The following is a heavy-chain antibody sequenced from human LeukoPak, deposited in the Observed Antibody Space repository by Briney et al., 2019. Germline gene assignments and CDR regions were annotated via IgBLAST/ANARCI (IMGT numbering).Heavy chain of an antibody. J-gene: IGHJ1*01. CDR1: GGSISSYY. CDR3: ARSQNYYDSSGYSGDEYFQH. D-gene: IGHD3-22*01. Sequence: SETLSLTCTVSGGSISSYYWSWIRQPPGKGLEWIGYIYYSGSTNYNPSLKSRVTISVDTSKNQFSLKLSSVTAADTAVYYCARSQNYYDSSGYSGDEYFQHWGQGTLVTVSS. V-gene: IGHV4-59*08. CDR2: IYYSGST.